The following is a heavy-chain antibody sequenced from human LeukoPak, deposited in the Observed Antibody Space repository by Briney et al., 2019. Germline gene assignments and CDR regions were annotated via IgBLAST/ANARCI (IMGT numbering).Heavy chain of an antibody. CDR3: ARDLTVSYYYYMDV. Sequence: GGSLRLSCAASGFTFSDYYMSWIRQAPGKGLEWVSYICNSGSTIYYADSVKGRFTISRDNAKNSLYLQMNSLRAEDTAVYYCARDLTVSYYYYMDVWGKGTTVTVSS. CDR1: GFTFSDYY. CDR2: ICNSGSTI. V-gene: IGHV3-11*01. D-gene: IGHD3-9*01. J-gene: IGHJ6*03.